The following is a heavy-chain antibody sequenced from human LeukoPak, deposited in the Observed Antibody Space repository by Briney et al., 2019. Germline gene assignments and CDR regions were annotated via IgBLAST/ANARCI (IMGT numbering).Heavy chain of an antibody. CDR1: GYTFTSNY. Sequence: ASVKVSCKASGYTFTSNYMHWVRQAPGQGPEWMGVIAPSSGTTSYAQKFQGRVTMTRDTSTSTLYMELSSLTSEDTAVYYCARAVDFWSGSAPVDYWGQGTLVTVSS. CDR2: IAPSSGTT. D-gene: IGHD3-3*01. J-gene: IGHJ4*02. V-gene: IGHV1-46*01. CDR3: ARAVDFWSGSAPVDY.